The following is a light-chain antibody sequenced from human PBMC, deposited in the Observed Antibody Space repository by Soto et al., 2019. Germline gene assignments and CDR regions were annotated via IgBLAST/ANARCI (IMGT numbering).Light chain of an antibody. CDR3: QQYGSSIFT. CDR2: GAS. V-gene: IGKV3-20*01. CDR1: QSVSSSY. Sequence: EIVLTQSPGTLSLSPGERATLSCRASQSVSSSYLAWYPQKPGQAPRLLIHGASSRATGIPDRFSGSGSGTDFTLTISRLEPDDFAVYYCQQYGSSIFTFGPGTKVDIK. J-gene: IGKJ3*01.